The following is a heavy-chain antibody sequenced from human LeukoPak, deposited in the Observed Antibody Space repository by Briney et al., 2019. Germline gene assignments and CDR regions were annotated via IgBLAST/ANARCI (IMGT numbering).Heavy chain of an antibody. J-gene: IGHJ4*02. D-gene: IGHD2-15*01. CDR3: AKDLGIVVVVAATGGFDY. V-gene: IGHV3-23*01. CDR1: GFTFSGFA. CDR2: ISGSGGST. Sequence: GGSLRLSCAASGFTFSGFAMSWVRQAPGKGLEWISFISGSGGSTDYADSVKGRFTISRDNSKNTLYLQMNSLRAEDTAVYYCAKDLGIVVVVAATGGFDYWGQGTLVTVSS.